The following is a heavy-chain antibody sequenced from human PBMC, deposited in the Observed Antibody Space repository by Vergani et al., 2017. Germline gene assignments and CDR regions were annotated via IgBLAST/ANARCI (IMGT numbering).Heavy chain of an antibody. CDR2: IIPIFGTT. CDR1: GGTFSSNS. D-gene: IGHD6-13*01. CDR3: AGQTSIAAAFDP. Sequence: QGQLAQSGAEVKKPGSSVKVSCKASGGTFSSNSISWVRQAPGQGLEWMGRIIPIFGTTSYAQKFQGRVTITADESTSTAYMELSSLRSEDTAVYYCAGQTSIAAAFDPWGQGTLVTVSS. V-gene: IGHV1-69*13. J-gene: IGHJ5*02.